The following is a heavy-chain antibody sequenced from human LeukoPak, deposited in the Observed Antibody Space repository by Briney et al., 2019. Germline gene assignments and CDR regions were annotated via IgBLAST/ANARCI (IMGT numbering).Heavy chain of an antibody. Sequence: ASVKVSCKASGGTFSSYAISWVRQAPGQGLEWMGIINPSGGSTSYAQKFQGRVTMTRNTSISTAYMELSSLRSEDTAVYYCARGGDGYAEAFDYWGQGTLVTVSS. CDR2: INPSGGST. CDR3: ARGGDGYAEAFDY. J-gene: IGHJ4*02. CDR1: GGTFSSYA. V-gene: IGHV1-8*02. D-gene: IGHD5-24*01.